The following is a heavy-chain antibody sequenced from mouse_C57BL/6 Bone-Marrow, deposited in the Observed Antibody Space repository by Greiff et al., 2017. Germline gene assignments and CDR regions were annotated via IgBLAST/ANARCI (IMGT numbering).Heavy chain of an antibody. Sequence: VQLKQSGPELVKPGASVKISCKASGYSFTDYNMNWVKQSNGKSLEWIGVINPNYGTTSYNQKFKGKATLTVDQSSSTAYMQLNSLTSEDSAVYYCARGGNYVSYWYFDVWGTGTTVTVSS. J-gene: IGHJ1*03. CDR2: INPNYGTT. CDR3: ARGGNYVSYWYFDV. V-gene: IGHV1-39*01. D-gene: IGHD2-1*01. CDR1: GYSFTDYN.